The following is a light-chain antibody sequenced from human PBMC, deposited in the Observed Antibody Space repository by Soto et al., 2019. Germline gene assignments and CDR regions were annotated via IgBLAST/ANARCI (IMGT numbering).Light chain of an antibody. CDR1: QSVSSSY. V-gene: IGKV3-20*01. Sequence: EIVLTQSPGTLSLSPGERATLSCRASQSVSSSYLAWYQQKPGQAPRLLMFGASGRATGIPDRFSGSGSGTDFTLTISRLEPEDFAVYYCQQYDSSPWTFGHGIMVESK. CDR2: GAS. CDR3: QQYDSSPWT. J-gene: IGKJ1*01.